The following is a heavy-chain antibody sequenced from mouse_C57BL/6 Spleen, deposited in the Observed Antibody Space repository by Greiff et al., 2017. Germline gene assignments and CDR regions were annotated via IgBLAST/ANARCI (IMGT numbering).Heavy chain of an antibody. J-gene: IGHJ2*01. CDR2: IHPSDSDT. V-gene: IGHV1-74*01. CDR3: AVCLFDY. CDR1: GYTFTSYW. D-gene: IGHD6-1*01. Sequence: QVQLQQPGAELVKPGASVKVSCKASGYTFTSYWMHWVKQRPGQGLEWIGRIHPSDSDTNFNQKFKGTATLTVDNSSSTAFMQLSSLTSEDSAVYYCAVCLFDYWGQGTTLTVSS.